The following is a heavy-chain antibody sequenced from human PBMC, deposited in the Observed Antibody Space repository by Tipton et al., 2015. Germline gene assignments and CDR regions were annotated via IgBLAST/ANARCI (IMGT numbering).Heavy chain of an antibody. D-gene: IGHD1-1*01. J-gene: IGHJ4*02. CDR2: INHTGTT. CDR3: ARFPCGWNDY. Sequence: TLSLTCSVSGDSVSSGPYDWTWIRQHPGKGLEWIGHINHTGTTSYNPSLESRLLISKDTAKNQIFLNLTSVIAADTAVYYCARFPCGWNDYWGQGALVIVAS. V-gene: IGHV4-31*03. CDR1: GDSVSSGPYD.